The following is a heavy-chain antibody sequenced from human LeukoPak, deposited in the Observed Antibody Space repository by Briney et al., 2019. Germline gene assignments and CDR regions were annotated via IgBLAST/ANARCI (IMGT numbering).Heavy chain of an antibody. Sequence: GGSLRLSCAASGFTVSSNYISWVRQAPGKGLEWVSLIYTSGSTYYADSVKGRFTASRDNSKNTLYLQMNSLRAEDTAVYYCARVTTSGSYKFDNWGQGTLVTVSS. J-gene: IGHJ4*02. V-gene: IGHV3-53*01. CDR2: IYTSGST. D-gene: IGHD3-10*01. CDR1: GFTVSSNY. CDR3: ARVTTSGSYKFDN.